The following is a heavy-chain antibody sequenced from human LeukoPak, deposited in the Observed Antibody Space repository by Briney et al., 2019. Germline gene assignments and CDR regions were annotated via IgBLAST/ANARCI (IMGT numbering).Heavy chain of an antibody. CDR3: ARGDLDSLWFGELPDY. J-gene: IGHJ4*02. V-gene: IGHV1-8*01. Sequence: ASVKVSCKASGYTFTSYDINWVRQATGQGLEWMGWMNPNSGNTGYAQKFQGRVTMTRNTSISTAYMELSSLRSEDTAVYYCARGDLDSLWFGELPDYWGQGTLVTVSS. CDR2: MNPNSGNT. D-gene: IGHD3-10*01. CDR1: GYTFTSYD.